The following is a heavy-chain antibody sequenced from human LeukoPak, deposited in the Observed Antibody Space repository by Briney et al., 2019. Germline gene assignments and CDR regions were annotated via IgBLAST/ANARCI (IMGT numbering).Heavy chain of an antibody. D-gene: IGHD6-6*01. Sequence: PGGSLRLSCAASGFTFSSYAMNWVRQVPGKGLEWVSSVHSDDTTYYADSVKGRFTVSRDNSKNTLSLQMNSLRAEDTAVYYCAKGSRIAARPTIWFDSWGQGTLVTVSS. CDR2: VHSDDTT. CDR1: GFTFSSYA. V-gene: IGHV3-23*01. J-gene: IGHJ5*01. CDR3: AKGSRIAARPTIWFDS.